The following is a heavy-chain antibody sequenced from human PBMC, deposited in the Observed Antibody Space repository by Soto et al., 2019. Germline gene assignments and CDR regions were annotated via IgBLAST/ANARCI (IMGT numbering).Heavy chain of an antibody. CDR2: IYYSGST. J-gene: IGHJ5*02. D-gene: IGHD1-26*01. CDR1: GGSLSSYY. CDR3: ARGWGSGSYNWFDP. V-gene: IGHV4-59*01. Sequence: SETLSLTCTVSGGSLSSYYWSWIRQPPGKGLEWIGYIYYSGSTNYNPSLKSRVTISVDTSKNQFSLKLSSVTAADTAVYYWARGWGSGSYNWFDPWGQGTLVTVSS.